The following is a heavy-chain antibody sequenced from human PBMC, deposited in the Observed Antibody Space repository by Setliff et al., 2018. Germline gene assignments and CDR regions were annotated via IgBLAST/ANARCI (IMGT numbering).Heavy chain of an antibody. J-gene: IGHJ3*02. CDR1: GGSISSSNW. CDR2: IYHSGST. V-gene: IGHV4-4*02. CDR3: ARGKIRITMIVVPTGGAFDI. Sequence: SETLSLTCAVSGGSISSSNWWSWVRQPPGKGLEWIGEIYHSGSTNYNPSLKSRVTISVDKSKNQFFLKLSSVTAADTAVYYCARGKIRITMIVVPTGGAFDIWGQGTMVTVSS. D-gene: IGHD3-22*01.